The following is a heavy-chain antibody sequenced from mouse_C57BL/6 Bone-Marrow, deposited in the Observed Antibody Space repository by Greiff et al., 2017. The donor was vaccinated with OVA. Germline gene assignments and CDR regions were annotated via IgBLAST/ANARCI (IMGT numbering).Heavy chain of an antibody. V-gene: IGHV1-53*01. J-gene: IGHJ2*01. CDR1: GYPFTSYW. D-gene: IGHD2-4*01. CDR2: INPSNGGT. Sequence: LQPPWTELVKPGASVTLSCKASGYPFTSYWMPWVKQRPGQGLEWIGNINPSNGGTNYNEKFKSKATLTVDKSSRTANRQLSSLKSEDAAVYYRARSPLDDYDGYWGQGTTLTVSS. CDR3: ARSPLDDYDGY.